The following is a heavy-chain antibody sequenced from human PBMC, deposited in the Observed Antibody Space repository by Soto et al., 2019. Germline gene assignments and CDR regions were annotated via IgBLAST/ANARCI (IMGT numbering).Heavy chain of an antibody. CDR1: GGSISSCAYY. J-gene: IGHJ3*02. CDR2: IYYSGTT. V-gene: IGHV4-31*03. Sequence: QVQLQESGPGLVKPSQTLSLSCTVSGGSISSCAYYWSGIRQHPGKGLEWIGYIYYSGTTYYNPSLKSRVTMSVDTSKNQFSLKLSSVTAADTAVYYCARGPDNDTDDAFDIWGQGTMVTVSS. D-gene: IGHD3-22*01. CDR3: ARGPDNDTDDAFDI.